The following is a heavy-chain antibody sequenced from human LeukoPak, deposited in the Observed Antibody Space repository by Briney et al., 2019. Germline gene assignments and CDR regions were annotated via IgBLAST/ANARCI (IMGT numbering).Heavy chain of an antibody. V-gene: IGHV4-39*01. CDR3: ASLLGELSLDYFDY. D-gene: IGHD3-16*02. CDR2: IYFSGST. J-gene: IGHJ4*02. Sequence: SETLSLTCTVSGGSISSSSYYWGWIRQPPGKGLEYIGYIYFSGSTYYNPSLKSRVTISVDTSKNQFSLNLSSVTAADTAVYYCASLLGELSLDYFDYWGQGTLVIVSS. CDR1: GGSISSSSYY.